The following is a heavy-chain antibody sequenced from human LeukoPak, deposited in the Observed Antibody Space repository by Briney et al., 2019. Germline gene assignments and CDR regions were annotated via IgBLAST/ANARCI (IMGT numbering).Heavy chain of an antibody. D-gene: IGHD2-8*01. V-gene: IGHV4-31*03. J-gene: IGHJ4*02. CDR1: GGSISSGGYY. CDR3: ARGALTVVSFDY. Sequence: SETLSLTCTVSGGSISSGGYYWSWIRQHPGKGLGWIGYIYYSGSTYYNPSLKSRVTISVDTSKNQFSLKLSSVTAADTAVYYCARGALTVVSFDYWGQGTLVTVSS. CDR2: IYYSGST.